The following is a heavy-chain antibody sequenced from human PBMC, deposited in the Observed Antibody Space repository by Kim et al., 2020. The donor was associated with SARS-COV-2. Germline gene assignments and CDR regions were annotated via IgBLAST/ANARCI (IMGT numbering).Heavy chain of an antibody. CDR1: GGTFSSYA. Sequence: SVKVSCKASGGTFSSYAISWVRQAPGQGLEWMGGIIPIFGTANYAQKFQGRVTITADESTSTAYMELSSLRAEDTAVYYCARTNYYDSSGYRLFDPWGQGTLVTLS. D-gene: IGHD3-22*01. V-gene: IGHV1-69*13. J-gene: IGHJ5*02. CDR2: IIPIFGTA. CDR3: ARTNYYDSSGYRLFDP.